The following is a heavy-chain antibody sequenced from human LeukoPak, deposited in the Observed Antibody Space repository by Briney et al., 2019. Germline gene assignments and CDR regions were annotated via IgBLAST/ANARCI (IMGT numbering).Heavy chain of an antibody. J-gene: IGHJ5*02. CDR3: AREAGSWGEGWLDP. Sequence: GGSLRLSCAASGFDFDDYGMSWVRQAPGKGLQWVSNINWNGDRTAYGDSVKGRFTISRDNDNKFLYLQMNSLRAEDTTMYYCAREAGSWGEGWLDPWGQGTLVIVSS. CDR1: GFDFDDYG. D-gene: IGHD6-13*01. V-gene: IGHV3-20*04. CDR2: INWNGDRT.